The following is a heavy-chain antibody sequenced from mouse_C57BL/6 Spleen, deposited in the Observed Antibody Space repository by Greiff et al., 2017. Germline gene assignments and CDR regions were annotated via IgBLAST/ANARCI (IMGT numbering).Heavy chain of an antibody. CDR2: IRLKSDNYAT. D-gene: IGHD2-4*01. V-gene: IGHV6-3*01. CDR1: GFTFSNYW. CDR3: TGGSDYDGSWFAY. Sequence: DVQLQESGGGLVQPGGSMKLSCVASGFTFSNYWMNWVRQSPEKGLEWVAQIRLKSDNYATHYAESVKGRFTISRDDSKSSVYLQMNNLRAEDTGIYYCTGGSDYDGSWFAYWGQGTLVTVSA. J-gene: IGHJ3*01.